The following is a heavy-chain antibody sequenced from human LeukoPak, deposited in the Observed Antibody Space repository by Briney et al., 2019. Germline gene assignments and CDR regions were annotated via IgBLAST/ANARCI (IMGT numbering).Heavy chain of an antibody. V-gene: IGHV3-74*01. CDR3: ARSVYDSGGYYRVLDY. CDR1: GFTVTHYA. J-gene: IGHJ4*02. D-gene: IGHD3-22*01. CDR2: IDSDGSTT. Sequence: PGGSLKLSCSASGFTVTHYAMHWVRQAPGKGLVWVSRIDSDGSTTSYADSVKGRFTISRDNAKNTLFLQMNSLRAEDTAAYYCARSVYDSGGYYRVLDYWGQGTLVTVSS.